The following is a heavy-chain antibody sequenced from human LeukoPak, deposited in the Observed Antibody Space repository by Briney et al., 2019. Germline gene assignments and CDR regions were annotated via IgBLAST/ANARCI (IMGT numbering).Heavy chain of an antibody. CDR1: GFTFSSYG. D-gene: IGHD2-2*01. CDR2: IRYDGSNK. Sequence: PGGSLRLSCAASGFTFSSYGMHWVRQAPGKGLEWVAFIRYDGSNKYYADSVKGRFTISRDNSKNTLYLQMNSLRAEDTAVYYCAKDVIVVVQAAPGDAFDIWGQGTMVTVSS. CDR3: AKDVIVVVQAAPGDAFDI. V-gene: IGHV3-30*02. J-gene: IGHJ3*02.